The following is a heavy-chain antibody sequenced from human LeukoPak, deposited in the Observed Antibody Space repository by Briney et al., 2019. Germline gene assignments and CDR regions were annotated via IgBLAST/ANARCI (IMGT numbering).Heavy chain of an antibody. CDR3: ARNGDYSYAFDI. CDR1: GGSISSGGYY. J-gene: IGHJ3*02. V-gene: IGHV4-31*03. D-gene: IGHD4-17*01. Sequence: SETLSLTCTVSGGSISSGGYYWSWIRQHPGKGLEWIGYIYYSGSTYYNPSLKSRVTISVDTSENQFSLKLSSVTAADTAVYYCARNGDYSYAFDIWGQGTMVTVSS. CDR2: IYYSGST.